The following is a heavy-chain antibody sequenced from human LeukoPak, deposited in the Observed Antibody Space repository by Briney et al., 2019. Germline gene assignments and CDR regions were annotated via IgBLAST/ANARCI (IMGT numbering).Heavy chain of an antibody. CDR1: GGSISSYY. V-gene: IGHV4-4*07. J-gene: IGHJ4*02. CDR3: AREPQTKGVAQIDY. CDR2: IYTSGST. Sequence: SETLSLTCTVSGGSISSYYWSWIRQPAGKGLEWIGRIYTSGSTNYNPSLKSRVTMSVDTSKNQFSLKLSSVTAADTAVYYCAREPQTKGVAQIDYWGREPWSPSPQ. D-gene: IGHD3-3*01.